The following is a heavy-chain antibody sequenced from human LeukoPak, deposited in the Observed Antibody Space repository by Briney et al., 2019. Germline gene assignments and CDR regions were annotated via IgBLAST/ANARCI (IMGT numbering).Heavy chain of an antibody. CDR2: ISSSSSYI. D-gene: IGHD3-22*01. J-gene: IGHJ4*02. V-gene: IGHV3-21*01. Sequence: GGSLRLSCAASGFTFSSCSMNWVRQAPGKGLEWVSSISSSSSYIYYADSVKGRFTISRNNAKNSLYLQMNSLRAEDTAVYYCASAYYYDSSPHDYWGQGTLVTVSS. CDR3: ASAYYYDSSPHDY. CDR1: GFTFSSCS.